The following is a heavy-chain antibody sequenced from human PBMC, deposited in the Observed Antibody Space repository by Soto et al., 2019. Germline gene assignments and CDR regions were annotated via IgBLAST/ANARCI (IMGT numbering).Heavy chain of an antibody. V-gene: IGHV3-23*01. CDR2: ISGSGDST. D-gene: IGHD2-2*01. Sequence: EVQLLESGGGLVQPGGSLRLSCAASGFTFSIYAMNWVRQAPGKGLEWVAVISGSGDSTYYVDSVKGRFTISRDNSKNTLYLQLNSLRVEDTDIYYCAKSRWSSTSCAEDWGQGTLVTVSS. CDR1: GFTFSIYA. J-gene: IGHJ4*02. CDR3: AKSRWSSTSCAED.